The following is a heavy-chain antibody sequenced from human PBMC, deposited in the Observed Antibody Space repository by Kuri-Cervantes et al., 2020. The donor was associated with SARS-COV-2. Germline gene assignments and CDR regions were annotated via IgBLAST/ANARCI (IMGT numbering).Heavy chain of an antibody. D-gene: IGHD5-12*01. Sequence: GESLKISCAASGFTFSSYGMHWVRQAPGKGLEWVAVISYDGSNKYYADSVKGRFTISRDNSKNSLYLQMNSLRAEDTAVYYCARGHRKWLRLGYYYYMDVWGKGTTVTVSS. V-gene: IGHV3-30*03. CDR2: ISYDGSNK. J-gene: IGHJ6*03. CDR3: ARGHRKWLRLGYYYYMDV. CDR1: GFTFSSYG.